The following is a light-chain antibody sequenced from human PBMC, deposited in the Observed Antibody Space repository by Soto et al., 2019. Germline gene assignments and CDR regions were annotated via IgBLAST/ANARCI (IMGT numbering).Light chain of an antibody. CDR3: QQSHSLPFT. CDR1: QTIDRS. V-gene: IGKV1-39*01. CDR2: DAS. Sequence: DVQMTQSPPSLSASVGDRVTITCRASQTIDRSLNWYQQKPGKAPNLLIYDASNLQSGVPSRFSGSGSGTDLTLTISSLQPDDFATYSCQQSHSLPFTFGPGTKVDIK. J-gene: IGKJ3*01.